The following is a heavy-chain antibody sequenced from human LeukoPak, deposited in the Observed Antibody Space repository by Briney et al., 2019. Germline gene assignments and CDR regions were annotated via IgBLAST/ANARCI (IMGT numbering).Heavy chain of an antibody. J-gene: IGHJ4*02. V-gene: IGHV1-69-2*01. D-gene: IGHD6-19*01. CDR1: GYTFTDYY. CDR2: VDPEDGET. CDR3: ATNPGIAVAGTGNY. Sequence: ASVKVSCKVSGYTFTDYYMHWVQQAPGKGLEWMGLVDPEDGETIYAEEFQGRVTITADTSTDTAYMELSSLRSEDTAVYYCATNPGIAVAGTGNYWGQGTLVTVSS.